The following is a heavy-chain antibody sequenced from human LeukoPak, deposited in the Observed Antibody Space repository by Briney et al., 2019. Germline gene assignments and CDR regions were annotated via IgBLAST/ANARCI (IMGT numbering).Heavy chain of an antibody. Sequence: KPSETLSLTCTVSGGSIARNYFYWGWIRQPPGKGLEWIGSIYHSGSTYYNPSLKSRVTVSADTSENQFSLKLSSVTAADTAVYYCARALLGIAARPGNWFDPWGQGTLVTVSS. V-gene: IGHV4-39*07. D-gene: IGHD6-6*01. CDR2: IYHSGST. CDR3: ARALLGIAARPGNWFDP. CDR1: GGSIARNYFY. J-gene: IGHJ5*02.